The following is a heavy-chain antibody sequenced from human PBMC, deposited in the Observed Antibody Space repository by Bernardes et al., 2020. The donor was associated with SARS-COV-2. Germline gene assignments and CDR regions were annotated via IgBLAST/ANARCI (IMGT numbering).Heavy chain of an antibody. CDR1: RVTFSSYA. V-gene: IGHV3-23*01. CDR2: ISGSGGST. CDR3: AKSPDGYGDPHYGMDV. J-gene: IGHJ6*02. Sequence: GGSLRLSCEASRVTFSSYAMSWVRQAPGKGLEWVSTISGSGGSTNYADSVKGRFTISRDNSKNTLYLQMNSLRAEDTAVYYCAKSPDGYGDPHYGMDVWGQGTTVTVSS. D-gene: IGHD4-17*01.